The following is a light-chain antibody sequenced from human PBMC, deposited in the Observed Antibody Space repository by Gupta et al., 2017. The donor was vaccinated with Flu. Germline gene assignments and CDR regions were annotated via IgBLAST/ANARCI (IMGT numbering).Light chain of an antibody. Sequence: ETVLTQSPATLSLSPGERATLYCKASQSVFTYLAWYQQKPGQAPRLLIYDASNRATGIPARFSGSGSGTDFTLTISNLEAEDSAVYYCQQRSDWPPLTFGGGTKVEIK. CDR2: DAS. V-gene: IGKV3-11*01. CDR1: QSVFTY. CDR3: QQRSDWPPLT. J-gene: IGKJ4*01.